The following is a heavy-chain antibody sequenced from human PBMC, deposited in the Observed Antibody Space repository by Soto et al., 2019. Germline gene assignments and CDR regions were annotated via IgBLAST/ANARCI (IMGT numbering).Heavy chain of an antibody. J-gene: IGHJ6*02. V-gene: IGHV4-34*01. D-gene: IGHD6-19*01. CDR3: ARDLRGAGTSGYYGMDV. CDR1: GGSFSGYS. Sequence: ETLSLTCAVYGGSFSGYSWTWIRQPPGRGLEWIGEIDHSGTTNYNPSLKSRVTFSVDTSKNQFSLKVNSVTAADTAVYYCARDLRGAGTSGYYGMDVWGQGTTVTVSS. CDR2: IDHSGTT.